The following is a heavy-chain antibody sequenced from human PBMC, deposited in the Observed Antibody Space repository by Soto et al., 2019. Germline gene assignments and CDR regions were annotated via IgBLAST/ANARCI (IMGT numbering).Heavy chain of an antibody. CDR1: GFSISSYD. V-gene: IGHV4-59*01. Sequence: PAGTXSLTCAFSGFSISSYDLIWVRQPPGKGLEWIGYIYYSGSTNYNPSLKSRVTISVDTSKNQFSLKLSSVTAADTDVYYCERELRFTPRSGLDTWGQGTLVTVSS. CDR3: ERELRFTPRSGLDT. J-gene: IGHJ5*02. CDR2: IYYSGST.